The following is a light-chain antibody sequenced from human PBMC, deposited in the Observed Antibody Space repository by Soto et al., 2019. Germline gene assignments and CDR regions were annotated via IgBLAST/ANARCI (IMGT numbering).Light chain of an antibody. CDR2: QAS. Sequence: DIQMTQSPSTLSASVGDRVTITCRASQSINNWLAWYQQKPGKAPKLLIYQASNLQSGVPSRFSGSGSGTEFTLTISSLHPDDFATYYCQQYNSYSWTFGRGTKVEIK. V-gene: IGKV1-5*03. J-gene: IGKJ1*01. CDR1: QSINNW. CDR3: QQYNSYSWT.